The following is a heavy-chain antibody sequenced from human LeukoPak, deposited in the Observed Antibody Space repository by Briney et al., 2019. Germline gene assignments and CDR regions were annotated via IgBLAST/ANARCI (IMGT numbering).Heavy chain of an antibody. CDR1: GGSFSGYY. CDR3: ARRPSLYSSGPD. Sequence: PSETLSLTCAVYGGSFSGYYWSWIRQPPGKGLEWIGEINHSGSTNYNPSLKSRVTISVDTSKNQFSLKLSSVTAADTAVYYCARRPSLYSSGPDWGQGTLVTVSS. CDR2: INHSGST. V-gene: IGHV4-34*01. J-gene: IGHJ4*02. D-gene: IGHD6-19*01.